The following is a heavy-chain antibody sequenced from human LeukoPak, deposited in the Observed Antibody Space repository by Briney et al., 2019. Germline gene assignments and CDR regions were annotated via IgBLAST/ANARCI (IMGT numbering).Heavy chain of an antibody. D-gene: IGHD3/OR15-3a*01. V-gene: IGHV3-30-3*01. CDR2: ISYTGDRQ. Sequence: GGSLRLSCAASGFTFSSYAMSWVRQAPGEGLEWVTVISYTGDRQNYADSVRGRFTLSRDNSKNTLSLQMESLRPEDTAVYYCARELSLSSDFWTGPFDSWGQGTLVTVSS. J-gene: IGHJ4*02. CDR3: ARELSLSSDFWTGPFDS. CDR1: GFTFSSYA.